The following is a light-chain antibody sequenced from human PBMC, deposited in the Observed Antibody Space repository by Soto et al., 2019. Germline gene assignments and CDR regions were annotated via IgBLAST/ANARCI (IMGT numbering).Light chain of an antibody. V-gene: IGKV3-11*01. CDR2: DAS. Sequence: EIVLTQSPATLSLSPGERATLSCRASQSVSSYLAWYQQKPGQAPRLLIYDASNRATGIPARFSGSGSGTDVTLTISSREPEDFAVYYCQQRTFGQGTKVEIK. J-gene: IGKJ1*01. CDR1: QSVSSY. CDR3: QQRT.